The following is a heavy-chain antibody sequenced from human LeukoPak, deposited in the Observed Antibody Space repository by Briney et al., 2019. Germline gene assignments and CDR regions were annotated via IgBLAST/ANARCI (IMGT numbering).Heavy chain of an antibody. D-gene: IGHD2-2*01. Sequence: GASVKVSCKASGYTFTSYGISWVRQAPGQGLEWMGGIIPIFGTANYAQKFQGRVTITADESTSTAYMELSSLRSEDTAVYYCARELGYCSSTSCWFDPWGQGTLVAVSS. CDR1: GYTFTSYG. J-gene: IGHJ5*02. CDR3: ARELGYCSSTSCWFDP. CDR2: IIPIFGTA. V-gene: IGHV1-69*13.